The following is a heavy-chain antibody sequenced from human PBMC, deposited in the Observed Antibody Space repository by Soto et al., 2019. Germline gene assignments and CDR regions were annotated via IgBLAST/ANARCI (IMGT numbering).Heavy chain of an antibody. D-gene: IGHD6-6*01. CDR3: ARDLDEDGGSSWYFDL. CDR1: GDSISSGDYY. CDR2: IYNGGST. J-gene: IGHJ2*01. V-gene: IGHV4-31*03. Sequence: QVQLQESGPGLVKPSQTLSLTCSVSGDSISSGDYYWSWIRQHPGEGLEWIGYIYNGGSTYYNPSLKSRVTISVDTSKNQFSLRLSSVTAADTAVYYCARDLDEDGGSSWYFDLWGRGTLVTVSS.